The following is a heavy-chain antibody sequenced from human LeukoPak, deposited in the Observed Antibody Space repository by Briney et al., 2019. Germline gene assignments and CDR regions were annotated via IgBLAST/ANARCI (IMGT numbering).Heavy chain of an antibody. V-gene: IGHV1-18*01. J-gene: IGHJ6*03. Sequence: ASVKVSCKASGYTFTSYGISWVRQAPGQGLEWMGWISAYNGNTNYAQKLQGRVTMTTDTSTSTAYMELRSLRSDDTAVYYCARDDSSSWYYYYYMDVWGKGTTVTVFS. CDR1: GYTFTSYG. D-gene: IGHD6-13*01. CDR2: ISAYNGNT. CDR3: ARDDSSSWYYYYYMDV.